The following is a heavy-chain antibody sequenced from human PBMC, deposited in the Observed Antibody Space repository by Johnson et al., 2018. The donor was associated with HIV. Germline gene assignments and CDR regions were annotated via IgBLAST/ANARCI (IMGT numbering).Heavy chain of an antibody. J-gene: IGHJ3*02. CDR3: AREQYGGNSNAGDGFDI. CDR1: GFDFSSSW. V-gene: IGHV3-74*01. D-gene: IGHD4-23*01. CDR2: IRNDGSAT. Sequence: VQLVESGGGLVQPGGSLRLSCAASGFDFSSSWMHWVRQAPGKGLVWVSRIRNDGSATTYADSVKGRFTISRDNAKNSLYLQMNSLGAEDTAVYYWAREQYGGNSNAGDGFDIWGQGTMVTVSS.